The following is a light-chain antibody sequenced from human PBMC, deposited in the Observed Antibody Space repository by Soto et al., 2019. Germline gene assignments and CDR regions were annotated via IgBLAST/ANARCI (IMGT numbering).Light chain of an antibody. CDR1: QSVRSSY. CDR3: QQRGDWPLT. J-gene: IGKJ3*01. Sequence: EIELTQSPGTLSLSPGERATLSCRASQSVRSSYLAWYQQKPGQAPRLLIYGASSRATGIPDRFSGSGSGTDFTLTISRLEPEDFAVYYCQQRGDWPLTFGPGTKVDI. CDR2: GAS. V-gene: IGKV3D-20*02.